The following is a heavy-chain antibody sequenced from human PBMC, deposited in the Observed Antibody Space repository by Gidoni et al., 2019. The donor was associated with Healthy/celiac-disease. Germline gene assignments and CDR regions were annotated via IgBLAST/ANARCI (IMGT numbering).Heavy chain of an antibody. J-gene: IGHJ6*02. CDR3: ASMPSGQIAVAGTHYYYYYGMDV. CDR2: IYYSGST. Sequence: QLQLQESGPGLVKPSETLSLTCTVSGGSLRSSRYYWGWIRQPPGKGLEWIGSIYYSGSTYYNPSLKSRVTISVDKSKNQFSLKLSSVTAADTAVDYCASMPSGQIAVAGTHYYYYYGMDVWGQGTTVTVSS. CDR1: GGSLRSSRYY. V-gene: IGHV4-39*01. D-gene: IGHD6-19*01.